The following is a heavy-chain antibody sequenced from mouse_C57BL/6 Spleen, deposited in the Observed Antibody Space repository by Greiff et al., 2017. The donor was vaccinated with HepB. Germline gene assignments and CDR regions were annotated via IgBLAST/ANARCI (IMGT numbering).Heavy chain of an antibody. J-gene: IGHJ4*01. V-gene: IGHV1-19*01. CDR3: ARWEATTVVDYYAMDY. D-gene: IGHD1-1*01. CDR2: INPYNGGT. CDR1: GYTFTDYY. Sequence: VQLQQSGPVLVKPGASVKMSCKASGYTFTDYYMNWVKQSHGKSLEWIGVINPYNGGTSYNQKFKGKATLTVDKSSSTAYMELNSLTSEDSAVYYCARWEATTVVDYYAMDYWGQGTSVTVSS.